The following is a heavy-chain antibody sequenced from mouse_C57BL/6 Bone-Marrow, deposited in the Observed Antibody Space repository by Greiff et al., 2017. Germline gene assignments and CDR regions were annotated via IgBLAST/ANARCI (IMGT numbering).Heavy chain of an antibody. Sequence: QVQLQQSGPELVKPGASVKISCKASGYTFTDYYINWVKQRPGQGLEWIGWIFPGSGSTYYNEKFKGKATLTVDKSSSTAYMLLRSLTSEDSAVXVCAKGVYYFDYWGQGTTLTVSS. CDR1: GYTFTDYY. V-gene: IGHV1-75*01. CDR2: IFPGSGST. J-gene: IGHJ2*01. CDR3: AKGVYYFDY.